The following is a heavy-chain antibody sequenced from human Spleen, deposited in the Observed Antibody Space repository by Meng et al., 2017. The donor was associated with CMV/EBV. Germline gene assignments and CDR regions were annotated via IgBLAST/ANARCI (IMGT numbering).Heavy chain of an antibody. J-gene: IGHJ6*02. Sequence: ASVKVSCKTSGYTFAGHYMHWVRQAPGQGLEWMGWINPNSGGTHYAQKFQGRVSMTGDTSITTAYMELSRLRSDDMAVYYCARVKRYCTGGSCSSTGYYGMDVWGQGTTVTVSS. V-gene: IGHV1-2*02. D-gene: IGHD2-15*01. CDR2: INPNSGGT. CDR1: GYTFAGHY. CDR3: ARVKRYCTGGSCSSTGYYGMDV.